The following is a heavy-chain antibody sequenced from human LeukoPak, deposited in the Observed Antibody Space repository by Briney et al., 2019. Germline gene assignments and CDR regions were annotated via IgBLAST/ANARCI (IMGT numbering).Heavy chain of an antibody. Sequence: SVKVSCKASGGTISFHAISWVRQAPGQGLEWLGGIIPMFGIENYAKKVQGRVTITTDESTSTAYMELSSLRSEDTAVYYCTRDHRIAAAGTNAFDYWGQGTLVTVSS. J-gene: IGHJ4*02. CDR1: GGTISFHA. CDR3: TRDHRIAAAGTNAFDY. V-gene: IGHV1-69*05. D-gene: IGHD6-13*01. CDR2: IIPMFGIE.